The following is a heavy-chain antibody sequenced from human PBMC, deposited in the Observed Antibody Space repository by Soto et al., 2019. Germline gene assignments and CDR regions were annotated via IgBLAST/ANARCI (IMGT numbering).Heavy chain of an antibody. CDR1: GGIFNTYA. D-gene: IGHD3-10*01. V-gene: IGHV1-69*01. Sequence: QVQLVQSGPEVKEPGSSVKLTCKVSGGIFNTYAISWLRQAPGQGLEWMGGIIAIFGTPNYAQRFQGRVSITADESTSTAYRELSRLRSADPAVYFCARDRDYYGSGNYYNRIDFWGQGTLVSVSS. CDR2: IIAIFGTP. J-gene: IGHJ4*02. CDR3: ARDRDYYGSGNYYNRIDF.